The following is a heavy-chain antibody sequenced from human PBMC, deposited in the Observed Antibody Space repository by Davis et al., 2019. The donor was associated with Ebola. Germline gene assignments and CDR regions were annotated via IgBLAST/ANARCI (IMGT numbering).Heavy chain of an antibody. D-gene: IGHD4-23*01. V-gene: IGHV4-31*03. CDR3: ARERGGNSDPSYYYYGMDV. J-gene: IGHJ6*02. CDR2: IYYSGST. CDR1: GGSISSGGYY. Sequence: PSETLSLTCTVSGGSISSGGYYWSWIRQHPGKGLEWIGYIYYSGSTYYNPSLKSRVTISVDTSKNQFSLKLSSVTAADTAVYYWARERGGNSDPSYYYYGMDVWGQGTTVTVSS.